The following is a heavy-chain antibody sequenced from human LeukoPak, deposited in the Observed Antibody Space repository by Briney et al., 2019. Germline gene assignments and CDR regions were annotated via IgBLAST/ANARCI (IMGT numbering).Heavy chain of an antibody. CDR2: ISYSGST. D-gene: IGHD1-1*01. Sequence: PSETLSLTCTVSGDSITSNYWSWIRQAPGKGLELIGYISYSGSTNYSPSLKSRVTISVDTSRNQFSLTLRSVTAADTAVYYCARQYTSTFRGVRIDWFDPWGQGILVTVSS. J-gene: IGHJ5*02. CDR1: GDSITSNY. CDR3: ARQYTSTFRGVRIDWFDP. V-gene: IGHV4-59*08.